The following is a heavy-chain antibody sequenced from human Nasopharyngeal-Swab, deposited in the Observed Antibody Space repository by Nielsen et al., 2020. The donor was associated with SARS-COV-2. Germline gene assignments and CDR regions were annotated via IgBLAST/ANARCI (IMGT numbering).Heavy chain of an antibody. J-gene: IGHJ6*03. CDR2: INHSGST. V-gene: IGHV4-34*01. Sequence: GSLRLSCAVYGGSFSGYYWSWIRQPPGKGLEWIGEINHSGSTNYNPSLKSRVTISVDTSKNQFSLKLSSVTAADTAVYYCARGEEGVVPAALGMVFYYYYYMDVWGKGTTVTVSS. CDR3: ARGEEGVVPAALGMVFYYYYYMDV. CDR1: GGSFSGYY. D-gene: IGHD2-2*01.